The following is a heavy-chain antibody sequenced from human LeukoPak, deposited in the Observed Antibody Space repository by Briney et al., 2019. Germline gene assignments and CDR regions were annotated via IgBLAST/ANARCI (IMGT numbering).Heavy chain of an antibody. D-gene: IGHD3-10*01. Sequence: ASVKVSCKASGYTFTSYGISWVRQAPGQGLEWMGWISAYNGNTNYAQKLQGRVTMTEDTSTDTAYMELSSLRSEDTAVYYCATGARWFGELRDYWGQGTLVTVSS. J-gene: IGHJ4*02. CDR2: ISAYNGNT. V-gene: IGHV1-18*01. CDR3: ATGARWFGELRDY. CDR1: GYTFTSYG.